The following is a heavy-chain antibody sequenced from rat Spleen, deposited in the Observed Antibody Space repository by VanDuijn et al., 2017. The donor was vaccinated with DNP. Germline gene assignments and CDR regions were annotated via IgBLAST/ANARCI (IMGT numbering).Heavy chain of an antibody. V-gene: IGHV2S12*01. D-gene: IGHD1-2*01. CDR2: MSSGGSS. J-gene: IGHJ2*01. Sequence: QVQLKESGPGLVQPSQTLSLTCTVSGFSLPSYGVSWVRQPPGKGLEWIAAMSSGGSSYFNSALKSRLSISRDTSKSQVFLKMNSLKTEDTAIYFCTREEPRILSFFSSRFDFWGQGVMVTVSS. CDR3: TREEPRILSFFSSRFDF. CDR1: GFSLPSYG.